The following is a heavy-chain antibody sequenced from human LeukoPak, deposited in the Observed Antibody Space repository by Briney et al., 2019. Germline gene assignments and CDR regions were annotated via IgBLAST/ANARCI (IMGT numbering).Heavy chain of an antibody. Sequence: PSETLSLTCTVSGGSISSHYWSWIRQPPGKGLEWIGYIYYSGSINYNPSLKSRVTISVDTSKNQFSLELSSVTAADTAVYYCARVRRQELGYYYYYMDVWGKGTTVTVSS. J-gene: IGHJ6*03. CDR2: IYYSGSI. V-gene: IGHV4-59*11. CDR1: GGSISSHY. CDR3: ARVRRQELGYYYYYMDV. D-gene: IGHD3-10*01.